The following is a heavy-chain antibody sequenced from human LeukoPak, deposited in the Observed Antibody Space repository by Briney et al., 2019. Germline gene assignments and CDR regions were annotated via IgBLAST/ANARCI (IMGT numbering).Heavy chain of an antibody. CDR2: IVVGSGNT. CDR3: AALPYYYGSGSYYVDY. CDR1: GFTFTSSA. Sequence: GPSVKVSCKASGFTFTSSAMQWVRQARGQRLEWIGWIVVGSGNTNYAQKFQERVTITREMSTSTAYMELSSLRSEDTAVYYCAALPYYYGSGSYYVDYWGQGTLVTVSS. J-gene: IGHJ4*02. V-gene: IGHV1-58*02. D-gene: IGHD3-10*01.